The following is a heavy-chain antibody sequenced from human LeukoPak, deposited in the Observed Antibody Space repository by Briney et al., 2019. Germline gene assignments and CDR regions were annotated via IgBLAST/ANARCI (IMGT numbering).Heavy chain of an antibody. CDR3: ARTSDSSVSYYYYGMDV. CDR2: ISAYNGNT. CDR1: GYTFTSYD. V-gene: IGHV1-18*01. Sequence: ASVKVSCKASGYTFTSYDINWVRQAPGQGLEWMGWISAYNGNTNYAQKLQGRVTMTTDTSTSTAYMELRSLRSDDTAVYYCARTSDSSVSYYYYGMDVWGQGTTVTVSS. D-gene: IGHD3-22*01. J-gene: IGHJ6*02.